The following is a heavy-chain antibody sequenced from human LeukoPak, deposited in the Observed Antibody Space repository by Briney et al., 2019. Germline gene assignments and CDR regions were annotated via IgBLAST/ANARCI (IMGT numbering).Heavy chain of an antibody. CDR3: AQAMVRESNWFDP. CDR2: ISYDGSNK. D-gene: IGHD3-10*01. CDR1: GFTFSSYG. J-gene: IGHJ5*02. Sequence: EGSLRLSCAASGFTFSSYGMHWVRQAPGKGLEWVAVISYDGSNKYYADSVKGRFTISRDNSKNTLYLQMNSLRAEDTAVYYCAQAMVRESNWFDPWGQGTLVTVSS. V-gene: IGHV3-30*18.